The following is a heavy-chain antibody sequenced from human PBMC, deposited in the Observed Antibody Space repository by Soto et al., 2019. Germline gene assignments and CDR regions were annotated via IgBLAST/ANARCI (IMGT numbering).Heavy chain of an antibody. CDR3: ARYKVGGYYNAWFDP. D-gene: IGHD3-10*01. V-gene: IGHV4-30-4*01. CDR2: ISNSGST. J-gene: IGHJ5*02. CDR1: GDSVNNDDYY. Sequence: SETLSLTCTVSGDSVNNDDYYWSWISQPPGKGLEWIGYISNSGSTFHNPSLRGRLSMSIDTSKNQFSLRLASVTAADTAVYFCARYKVGGYYNAWFDPWGQGALVTVS.